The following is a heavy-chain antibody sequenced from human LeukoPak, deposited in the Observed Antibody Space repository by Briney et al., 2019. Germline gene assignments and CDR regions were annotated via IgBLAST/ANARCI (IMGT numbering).Heavy chain of an antibody. CDR2: ISGSGGST. V-gene: IGHV3-23*01. J-gene: IGHJ4*02. CDR3: ATASGTYTSTY. Sequence: GGSLRLSCAASGFTFSSYAMSWVRQAPGKGLEWVSAISGSGGSTYYADSVKGRFTISRDNSKNTLYLQLNSLRAEDTAVYYCATASGTYTSTYWGQGTLVTASS. CDR1: GFTFSSYA. D-gene: IGHD1-26*01.